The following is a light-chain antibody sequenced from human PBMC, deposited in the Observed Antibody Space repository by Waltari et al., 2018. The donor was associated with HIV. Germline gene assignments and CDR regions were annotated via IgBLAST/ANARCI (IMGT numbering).Light chain of an antibody. CDR2: KAS. V-gene: IGKV1-5*03. J-gene: IGKJ2*03. CDR1: QTIDES. Sequence: DIQMTQSPSTLSSSVGDRVTITCRASQTIDESLAWYQQKPGKAPKLLIYKASFLESGVPSRFSGSGSGTEFTLTISSLQPDDLATYFCQQYNNIRYSFGQGTKLEIK. CDR3: QQYNNIRYS.